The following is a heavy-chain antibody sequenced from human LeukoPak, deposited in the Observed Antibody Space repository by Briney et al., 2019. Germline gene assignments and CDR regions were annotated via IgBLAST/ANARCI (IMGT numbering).Heavy chain of an antibody. CDR3: ASLLIPDIDY. Sequence: GGSLRLSCAASGFTFSSYAMHWVRQAPGKGLQWVAVISYDGSQKYYADSVKGRFTISRDNSKNTLYLQMNSPRAEDTAVYYCASLLIPDIDYWGQGTLVTVSS. CDR1: GFTFSSYA. D-gene: IGHD3-16*01. V-gene: IGHV3-30-3*01. CDR2: ISYDGSQK. J-gene: IGHJ4*02.